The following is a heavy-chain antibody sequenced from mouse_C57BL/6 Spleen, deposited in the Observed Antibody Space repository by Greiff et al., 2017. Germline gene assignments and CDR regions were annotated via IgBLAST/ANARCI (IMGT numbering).Heavy chain of an antibody. CDR1: GFTFNTYA. V-gene: IGHV10-3*01. D-gene: IGHD3-3*01. CDR3: GRGSGDVWFAY. J-gene: IGHJ3*01. CDR2: IRSKSSNYAT. Sequence: EVMLVESGGGLVQPKGSLKLSCAASGFTFNTYAMHWVRQAPGKGLEWVARIRSKSSNYATYDADSVKDRFTISSDDSQSMLYLQMNNLKTEDTAMYCCGRGSGDVWFAYWGQGTLVTVSA.